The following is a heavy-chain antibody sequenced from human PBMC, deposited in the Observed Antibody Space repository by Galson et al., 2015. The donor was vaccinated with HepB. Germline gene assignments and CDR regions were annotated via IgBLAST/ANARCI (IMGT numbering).Heavy chain of an antibody. D-gene: IGHD2-21*02. V-gene: IGHV3-11*06. CDR2: ISSSSSYT. Sequence: SLRLSCAASGFTFSDYYMSWIRQAPGKGLEWVSYISSSSSYTNYADSVKGRFTISRDNAKNSLYLQMNSLRAEDTAVYYCARVDGDGVSSEDWFDPWGQGTLVTVSS. CDR3: ARVDGDGVSSEDWFDP. CDR1: GFTFSDYY. J-gene: IGHJ5*02.